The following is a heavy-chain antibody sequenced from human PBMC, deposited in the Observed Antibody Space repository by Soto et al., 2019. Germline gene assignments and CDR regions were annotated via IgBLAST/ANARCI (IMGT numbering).Heavy chain of an antibody. V-gene: IGHV1-69*13. Sequence: ASVKVSCKASGGTFSSYAISWVRQAPGQGLEWMGGIIPIFGTANYAQKFQGRVTVTADESTSTAYMELSSLRSEDTAVYYCATPPTFYYYGSSGYYNYWGQGTLVTVYS. CDR1: GGTFSSYA. CDR2: IIPIFGTA. D-gene: IGHD3-22*01. J-gene: IGHJ4*02. CDR3: ATPPTFYYYGSSGYYNY.